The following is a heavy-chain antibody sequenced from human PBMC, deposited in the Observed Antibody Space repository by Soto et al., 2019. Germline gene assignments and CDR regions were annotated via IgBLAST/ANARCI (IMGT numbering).Heavy chain of an antibody. Sequence: PSETLSLTCTVSGFSTSSGGYYWSWIRQRPGKGLEWIGYIYYGGSTYYNPSLGSRVTISVDTSKNQLSLKLSSVTAADTAVYYCARDMDFLSGVHEVYFDYWGQGTLVTVSS. CDR1: GFSTSSGGYY. V-gene: IGHV4-31*03. D-gene: IGHD3-3*01. J-gene: IGHJ4*02. CDR3: ARDMDFLSGVHEVYFDY. CDR2: IYYGGST.